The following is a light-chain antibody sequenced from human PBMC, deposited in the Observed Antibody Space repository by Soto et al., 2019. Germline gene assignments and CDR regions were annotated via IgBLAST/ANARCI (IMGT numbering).Light chain of an antibody. CDR2: KAS. Sequence: IQMTRTPSIQSACVGDRLTITVRASQCISSWLAWYQQKPGKAPKLLIYKASSLESGVPSRFCGSGSGTEFTLTISSLQPDDFATYYCQQYNSYWTFGQGSKVDVK. CDR3: QQYNSYWT. J-gene: IGKJ1*01. V-gene: IGKV1-5*03. CDR1: QCISSW.